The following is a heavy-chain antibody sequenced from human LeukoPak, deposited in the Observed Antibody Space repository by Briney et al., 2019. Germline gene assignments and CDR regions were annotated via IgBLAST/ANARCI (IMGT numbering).Heavy chain of an antibody. CDR3: ARVWFYDSSGYYYAGAFDI. J-gene: IGHJ3*02. V-gene: IGHV3-66*01. Sequence: GGSLRLSCAAAGFTVSNNYMSWVRQAPGKGLEWVSILYSGGTTYYVDSVKGRFTISRDNSKNTLYLQMNSLRVEDTAVYYCARVWFYDSSGYYYAGAFDIWGQGTMVTVSS. CDR2: LYSGGTT. D-gene: IGHD3-22*01. CDR1: GFTVSNNY.